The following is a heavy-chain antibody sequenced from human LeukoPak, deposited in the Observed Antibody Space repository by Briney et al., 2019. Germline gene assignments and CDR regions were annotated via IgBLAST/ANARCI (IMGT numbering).Heavy chain of an antibody. V-gene: IGHV1-2*02. CDR1: GYTFTGYD. Sequence: ASVKVSCKASGYTFTGYDMHWVRQAPGQGLEWMGWINPNSGGTNYAQQFQGRVTMTRDTSISTAYMELSRLRSDDTAMYYCARVDTTTVTTYGAFDIWGQGTMVIVSS. CDR2: INPNSGGT. D-gene: IGHD4-17*01. CDR3: ARVDTTTVTTYGAFDI. J-gene: IGHJ3*02.